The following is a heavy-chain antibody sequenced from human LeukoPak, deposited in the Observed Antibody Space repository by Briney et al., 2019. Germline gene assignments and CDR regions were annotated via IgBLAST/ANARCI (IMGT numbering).Heavy chain of an antibody. Sequence: ASVKVSCKASGYIFTSYDISWVRQAPGQGLEWMGWISTFNDNTNYAQTPQGRVTMTTDTSTSTAYMELRSLRSDDTAVYYCARVYGSGNYYSWFDPWGQGTLVTVSS. D-gene: IGHD3-10*01. V-gene: IGHV1-18*01. J-gene: IGHJ5*02. CDR2: ISTFNDNT. CDR1: GYIFTSYD. CDR3: ARVYGSGNYYSWFDP.